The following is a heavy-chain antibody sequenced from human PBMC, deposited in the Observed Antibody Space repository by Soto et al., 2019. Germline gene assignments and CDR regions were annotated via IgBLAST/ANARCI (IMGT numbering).Heavy chain of an antibody. CDR2: ISGSGGST. J-gene: IGHJ6*02. V-gene: IGHV3-23*01. CDR3: AKVNWNYAYYYYYGMDV. Sequence: GGSLRLSCAASGFTFSSYAMSWVRQAPGKGLEWVSAISGSGGSTYYADSVKGRFTISRDNSKNTLYLQMNSLRAEDTAVYYCAKVNWNYAYYYYYGMDVWGQGTTVTVS. D-gene: IGHD1-7*01. CDR1: GFTFSSYA.